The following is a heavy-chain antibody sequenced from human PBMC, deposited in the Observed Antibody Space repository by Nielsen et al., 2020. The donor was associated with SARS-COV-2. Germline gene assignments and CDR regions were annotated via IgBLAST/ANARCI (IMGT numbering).Heavy chain of an antibody. D-gene: IGHD2-2*02. V-gene: IGHV1-69*01. CDR2: IIPIFDTA. Sequence: WVRQAPGQGLEWMGGIIPIFDTANYAQKFQGRVTITADESTSTAYMELSSLRSEDTAVYYCARSRANYCTSPSCSTPYFYNYMDVWGKGTTVTAP. J-gene: IGHJ6*03. CDR3: ARSRANYCTSPSCSTPYFYNYMDV.